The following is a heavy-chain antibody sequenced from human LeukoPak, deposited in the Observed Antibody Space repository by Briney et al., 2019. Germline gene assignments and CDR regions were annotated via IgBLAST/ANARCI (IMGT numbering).Heavy chain of an antibody. D-gene: IGHD6-19*01. Sequence: SVKVSCKASGGTFSSYAISWVRLTPGQGLEWMGGIIPIFGTANYAQKFQGRVTITADESTSTAYMELSSLRSEDTAVYYCARAPYSSGGSTNYYYYYYMDVWGKGTTVTVSS. V-gene: IGHV1-69*13. J-gene: IGHJ6*03. CDR1: GGTFSSYA. CDR2: IIPIFGTA. CDR3: ARAPYSSGGSTNYYYYYYMDV.